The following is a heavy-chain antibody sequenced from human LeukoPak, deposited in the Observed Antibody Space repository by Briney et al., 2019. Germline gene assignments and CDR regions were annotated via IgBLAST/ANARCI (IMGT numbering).Heavy chain of an antibody. CDR3: ARGGRDGYDFDY. J-gene: IGHJ4*02. D-gene: IGHD5-12*01. CDR2: ISSSGSTI. CDR1: GFTFSSYE. Sequence: GGSLRLSCAASGFTFSSYEMNWVRQAPGKGLEWVLYISSSGSTIYYADSVKGRFTISRDNAKNSLYLQMNSLRAEDTAVYYCARGGRDGYDFDYWGQGTLVTVSS. V-gene: IGHV3-48*03.